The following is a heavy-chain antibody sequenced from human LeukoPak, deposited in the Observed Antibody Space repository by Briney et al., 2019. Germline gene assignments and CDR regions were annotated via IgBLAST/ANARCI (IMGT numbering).Heavy chain of an antibody. CDR2: ISSSGGST. CDR3: AKALTMIVVIGSSRVFDY. J-gene: IGHJ4*02. V-gene: IGHV3-23*01. CDR1: GFTFSSYA. D-gene: IGHD3-22*01. Sequence: GGYLRLFCAASGFTFSSYAMSWVRQAPGKGLEWVSAISSSGGSTYYADSVKGRFTISRDNSKNTLYLQMNSLRAEDTAVYYCAKALTMIVVIGSSRVFDYWGQGTLVTVSS.